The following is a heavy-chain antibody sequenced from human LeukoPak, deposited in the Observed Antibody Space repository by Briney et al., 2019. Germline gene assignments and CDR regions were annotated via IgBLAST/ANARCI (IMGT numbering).Heavy chain of an antibody. Sequence: ASVKVSCKASGGTFSSYAISWVRQAPGQGLEWMGGVIPIFGTANYAQKFQGRVTITADESTSTAYMELSSLRSEDTAVYYCARERYYYGSGSYHYFDYWGQGTLVTVSS. D-gene: IGHD3-10*01. CDR2: VIPIFGTA. CDR1: GGTFSSYA. V-gene: IGHV1-69*13. CDR3: ARERYYYGSGSYHYFDY. J-gene: IGHJ4*02.